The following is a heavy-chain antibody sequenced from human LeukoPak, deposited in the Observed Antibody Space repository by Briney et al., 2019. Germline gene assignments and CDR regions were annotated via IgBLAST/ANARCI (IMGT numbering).Heavy chain of an antibody. CDR1: GYTFTMNG. D-gene: IGHD2-15*01. V-gene: IGHV1-18*01. Sequence: GASVTVSCKASGYTFTMNGISWVRQAPGQGLERMGWISSYNGKTNYAQTLQGRVTMTTDTSTSTDYMELRSLRSEDTAVYYCARMYCSGGSCYPLFYYYAMDVWGQGTTVTVSS. CDR2: ISSYNGKT. CDR3: ARMYCSGGSCYPLFYYYAMDV. J-gene: IGHJ6*02.